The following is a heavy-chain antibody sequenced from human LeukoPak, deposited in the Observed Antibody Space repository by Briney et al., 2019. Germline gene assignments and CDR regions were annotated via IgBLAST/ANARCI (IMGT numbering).Heavy chain of an antibody. CDR2: ISYDGSNK. Sequence: PGKSLRLSCAVSGFSFSSYGMHWVRQAPGKGLEWVGVISYDGSNKYYADSVKGRFTISRDNSKNTLYLQMNSLTAEDTAVHYCARNYMVRGVGFDYWGQRTLVTVSP. J-gene: IGHJ4*02. CDR3: ARNYMVRGVGFDY. V-gene: IGHV3-30*03. CDR1: GFSFSSYG. D-gene: IGHD3-10*01.